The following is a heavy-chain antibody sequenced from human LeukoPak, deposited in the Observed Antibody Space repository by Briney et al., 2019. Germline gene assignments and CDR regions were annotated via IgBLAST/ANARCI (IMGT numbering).Heavy chain of an antibody. CDR3: AGVGGARVY. V-gene: IGHV3-74*01. D-gene: IGHD1-26*01. J-gene: IGHJ4*02. CDR1: GFTLSSYW. CDR2: INSDGSIT. Sequence: GGSLRLSCAASGFTLSSYWMYWVRQAPGKGLVWVSRINSDGSITNYADSVKGRFTISRDNAKNTLYLQMNSLRAEDTAVYYCAGVGGARVYWGQGARVTVSS.